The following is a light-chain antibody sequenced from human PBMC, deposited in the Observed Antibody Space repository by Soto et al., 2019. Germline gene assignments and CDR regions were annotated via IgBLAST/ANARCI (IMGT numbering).Light chain of an antibody. Sequence: QSVLTQPPSVSGAPGQRVTISCTGSSSNIGAGYDVHWYQQLPGTAPKLLIYGNSNRPSGVPDRFSGSKSGTSASLAITGLQAEDEADYYCQSYDSSLSAGVFGGGTNVTVL. J-gene: IGLJ3*02. CDR2: GNS. V-gene: IGLV1-40*01. CDR3: QSYDSSLSAGV. CDR1: SSNIGAGYD.